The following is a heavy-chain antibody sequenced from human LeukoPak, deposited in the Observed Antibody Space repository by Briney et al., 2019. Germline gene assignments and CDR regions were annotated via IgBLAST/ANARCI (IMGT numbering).Heavy chain of an antibody. V-gene: IGHV4-59*01. CDR3: ARVRRGNSGGVWFDP. CDR2: IYYSGST. D-gene: IGHD4-23*01. Sequence: SETLSLTCTVSGGSISSYYWGWIRQPPGKGLEWIGYIYYSGSTNYNPSLKSRVTISVDTSKNQFSLKLSSVTAADTAVYYCARVRRGNSGGVWFDPWGQGTLVTVSS. CDR1: GGSISSYY. J-gene: IGHJ5*02.